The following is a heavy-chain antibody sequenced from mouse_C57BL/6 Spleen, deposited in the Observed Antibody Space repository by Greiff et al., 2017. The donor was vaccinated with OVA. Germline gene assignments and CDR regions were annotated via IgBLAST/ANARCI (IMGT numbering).Heavy chain of an antibody. Sequence: VQLQQSGTELVKPGASVKLSCKASGYTFTSYWMHWVKQRPGQGLEWIGNINPSNGGTNYNEKFKSKATLTVDKSSSTAYMQLSSLTSEDSAVYYCASRTTVVAGAMDYWGQGTSVTVSS. CDR2: INPSNGGT. V-gene: IGHV1-53*01. J-gene: IGHJ4*01. CDR3: ASRTTVVAGAMDY. CDR1: GYTFTSYW. D-gene: IGHD1-1*01.